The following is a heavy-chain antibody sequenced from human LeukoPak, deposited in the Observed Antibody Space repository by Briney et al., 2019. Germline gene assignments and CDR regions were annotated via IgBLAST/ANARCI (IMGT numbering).Heavy chain of an antibody. D-gene: IGHD4-17*01. CDR3: ARADDDYYFDY. Sequence: SETLSLTCTVSGGSISSGGHYWSWIRQHPGKGLEWIGYIYYSGSTYSNPSLKSRVTMSVDTSKNQFSLKLNSLTAADTAVYYCARADDDYYFDYWGQGTLVTVSS. J-gene: IGHJ4*02. CDR2: IYYSGST. V-gene: IGHV4-31*03. CDR1: GGSISSGGHY.